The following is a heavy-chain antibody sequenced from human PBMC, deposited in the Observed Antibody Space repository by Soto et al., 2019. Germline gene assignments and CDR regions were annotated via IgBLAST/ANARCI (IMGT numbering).Heavy chain of an antibody. CDR3: AKVSGYHGSGSYYYPFDP. CDR1: GFTFSSYG. CDR2: ISYDGSNK. D-gene: IGHD3-10*01. J-gene: IGHJ5*02. Sequence: GGSLRLSCAASGFTFSSYGMHWVRQAPGKGLEWVAVISYDGSNKYYADSVKGRFTISRDNSKNTLYLQMNSLRAEDTAVYYCAKVSGYHGSGSYYYPFDPWGQGTLVTVSS. V-gene: IGHV3-30*18.